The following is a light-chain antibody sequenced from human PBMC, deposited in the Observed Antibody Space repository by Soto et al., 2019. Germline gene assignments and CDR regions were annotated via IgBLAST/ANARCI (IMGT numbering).Light chain of an antibody. CDR1: QSVRNY. CDR3: QQRSDWPPS. CDR2: DAS. J-gene: IGKJ3*01. Sequence: EIVLTQSPATLSLSPGERATLSCRASQSVRNYLAWYQQKPGQVPRLLIYDASNRAAGIPARFSGGGSGTDFTLTISSLEPEDFALYFCQQRSDWPPSFGPGTKVDIK. V-gene: IGKV3-11*01.